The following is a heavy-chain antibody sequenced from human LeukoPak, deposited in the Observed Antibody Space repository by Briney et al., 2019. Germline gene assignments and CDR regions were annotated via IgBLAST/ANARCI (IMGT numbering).Heavy chain of an antibody. D-gene: IGHD6-19*01. J-gene: IGHJ5*02. Sequence: GGSLRLSCAASGFILSNYWMSWVRQAPGKGREWVANIKQDGSEKYYVDSVKGRFTISRDNAKNSLYLQMNSLRAEETAVYYCARTVAGPSNWFDPWGQGTLVTVSS. CDR1: GFILSNYW. CDR2: IKQDGSEK. CDR3: ARTVAGPSNWFDP. V-gene: IGHV3-7*05.